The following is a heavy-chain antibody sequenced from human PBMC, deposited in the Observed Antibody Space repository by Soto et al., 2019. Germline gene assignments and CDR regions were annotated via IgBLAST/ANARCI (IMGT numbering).Heavy chain of an antibody. V-gene: IGHV6-1*01. Sequence: SQTLSLTCAISGDSVSSNSAAWNWIRQSPSRGLEWLGRTYYRSKWYNEYALSVKSRITINPDTSKNQFSLQLNSVTPEDTAEYYCAREVAVTGTGYYYFGMDVWGQGTTVTVSS. CDR3: AREVAVTGTGYYYFGMDV. J-gene: IGHJ6*02. D-gene: IGHD6-19*01. CDR2: TYYRSKWYN. CDR1: GDSVSSNSAA.